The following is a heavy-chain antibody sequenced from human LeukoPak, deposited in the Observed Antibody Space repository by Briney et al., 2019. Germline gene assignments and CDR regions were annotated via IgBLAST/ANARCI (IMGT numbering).Heavy chain of an antibody. V-gene: IGHV4-61*02. Sequence: PSETLSLTCTVSGGSISSGSYYWSWIRQPAGKGLEWVGRIYTSGSTNYNPSLKSRVTISVDTSKNQFSLKLSSVTAADTAVYYCAGNYYGSGSYYSEDRYWGQGTLVTVSS. CDR1: GGSISSGSYY. J-gene: IGHJ4*02. D-gene: IGHD3-10*01. CDR2: IYTSGST. CDR3: AGNYYGSGSYYSEDRY.